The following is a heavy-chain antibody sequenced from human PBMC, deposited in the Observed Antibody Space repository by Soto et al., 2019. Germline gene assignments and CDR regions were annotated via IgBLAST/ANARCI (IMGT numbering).Heavy chain of an antibody. CDR1: GFIFTNYA. CDR2: ISYDGNNE. D-gene: IGHD6-19*01. Sequence: QVHLVESGGGVVQPGRSLRLSCADSGFIFTNYAMHWVRQAPGKGLEWVAVISYDGNNEYYADSVRGRLTISRENSKNTLYLQMDSLRADDTDLDYCARSSVAGTWGYYFDYWGQGALVTVSS. CDR3: ARSSVAGTWGYYFDY. J-gene: IGHJ4*02. V-gene: IGHV3-30-3*01.